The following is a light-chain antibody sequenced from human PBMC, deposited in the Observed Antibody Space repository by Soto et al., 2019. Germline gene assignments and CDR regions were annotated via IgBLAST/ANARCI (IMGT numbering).Light chain of an antibody. CDR1: QSVRISY. Sequence: EIVMTQSPATLSVSPGERATLSCRASQSVRISYLAWYKHLRGYAHRPRIDAALSSATGITGRFSGSGSGTDFTLTISLLEPEDFAVYDCQQDGSSPLTFGGGTKVDI. CDR2: AAL. V-gene: IGKV3-20*01. CDR3: QQDGSSPLT. J-gene: IGKJ4*01.